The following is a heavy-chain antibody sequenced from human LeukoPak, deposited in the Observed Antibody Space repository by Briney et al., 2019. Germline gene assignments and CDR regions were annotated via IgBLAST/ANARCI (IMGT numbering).Heavy chain of an antibody. V-gene: IGHV4-4*07. CDR2: IYTSGST. CDR1: GGSISSYY. D-gene: IGHD3-22*01. CDR3: ARYSYYYDSSGYYYGAFDI. J-gene: IGHJ3*02. Sequence: PSETLSLTCTVSGGSISSYYWSWIRQPAGKGLEWIGRIYTSGSTNYNPSLKSRVTMSVDTSKNQFSLKLSSVTAADTAVYYCARYSYYYDSSGYYYGAFDIWGQGTMVTVSS.